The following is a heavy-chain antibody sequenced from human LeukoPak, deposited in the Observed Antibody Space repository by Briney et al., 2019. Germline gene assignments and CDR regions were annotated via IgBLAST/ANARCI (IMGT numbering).Heavy chain of an antibody. CDR1: GFTFSSYG. J-gene: IGHJ4*02. Sequence: GGSLRLSCAASGFTFSSYGMHWVRQAPGKGLEWVAFIRYDGSNKYYADSVKGRFTISRDNSKNTLYLQMNSLRAEDTAVYYCARVSLVRGEYYFDYWGQGTLVTVSS. CDR2: IRYDGSNK. D-gene: IGHD3-10*01. CDR3: ARVSLVRGEYYFDY. V-gene: IGHV3-30*02.